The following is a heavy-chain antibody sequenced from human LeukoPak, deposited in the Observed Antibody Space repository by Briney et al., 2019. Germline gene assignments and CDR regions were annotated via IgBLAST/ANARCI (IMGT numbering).Heavy chain of an antibody. D-gene: IGHD5-18*01. CDR1: GYSFTSYW. CDR3: ARGRGGGYSYGWDPYYFDY. Sequence: GESLKISCKGSGYSFTSYWIGWVRQMPGKGLEWMGIIYPGDSDTRYSPSFQGQVTISADKSISTAYLQWSSLKASDTAMYYCARGRGGGYSYGWDPYYFDYWGQGTLVTVSS. CDR2: IYPGDSDT. J-gene: IGHJ4*02. V-gene: IGHV5-51*01.